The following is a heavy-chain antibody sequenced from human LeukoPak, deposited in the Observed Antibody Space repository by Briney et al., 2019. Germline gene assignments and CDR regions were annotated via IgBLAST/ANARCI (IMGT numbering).Heavy chain of an antibody. CDR3: ARFPLVSYYFDY. CDR1: GFSFSSYA. Sequence: GGSLSLSCAASGFSFSSYAMSWVRQAPGKGLEWVSAIGGSGTSTYYADSVKGRFTISRDNAKNSLYLQMNSLRAEDTAVYYCARFPLVSYYFDYWGPGTLVTVSS. V-gene: IGHV3-23*01. D-gene: IGHD2-8*01. J-gene: IGHJ4*02. CDR2: IGGSGTST.